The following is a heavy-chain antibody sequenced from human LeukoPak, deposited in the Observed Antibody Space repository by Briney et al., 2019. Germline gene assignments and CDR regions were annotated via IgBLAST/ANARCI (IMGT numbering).Heavy chain of an antibody. J-gene: IGHJ4*02. V-gene: IGHV4-4*07. CDR1: GGSISTYS. CDR2: IYSRGST. CDR3: AKIGRSDPAY. Sequence: SETLSLTCTVSGGSISTYSWSWIRQPAGKGLEWIGRIYSRGSTNYNPSLKSRVTISKDTSDNRFSLKLSSVTAADTAVYYCAKIGRSDPAYRGAATLVTVSS. D-gene: IGHD3-16*02.